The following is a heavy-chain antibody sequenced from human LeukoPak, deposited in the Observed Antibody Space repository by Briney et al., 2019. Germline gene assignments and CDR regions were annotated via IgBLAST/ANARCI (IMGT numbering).Heavy chain of an antibody. D-gene: IGHD1-26*01. J-gene: IGHJ4*02. V-gene: IGHV3-53*05. CDR3: ARSPGLLGANFFDY. CDR2: IYSGGST. CDR1: GFTVSSNY. Sequence: GGSLRLSCAASGFTVSSNYTSWVRQAPGKGLEWVSVIYSGGSTYYADSVKGRFTIPEDNSKNTLYLQMNSLRSEDTAVYYCARSPGLLGANFFDYWGQGTLVTVSS.